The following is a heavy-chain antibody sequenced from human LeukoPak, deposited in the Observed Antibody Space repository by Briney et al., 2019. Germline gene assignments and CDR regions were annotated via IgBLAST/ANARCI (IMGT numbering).Heavy chain of an antibody. D-gene: IGHD2-15*01. CDR2: IYPGDSDT. V-gene: IGHV5-51*01. CDR1: GYRFTSYW. Sequence: GESLKISCQGSGYRFTSYWIGWVRQVPGKGLEWMGIIYPGDSDTRYSPSFQGQVTISADKSISTAYLQWSSLKASDTAMYYCARPRATGAIDAFDIWGQGTMVTVSS. J-gene: IGHJ3*02. CDR3: ARPRATGAIDAFDI.